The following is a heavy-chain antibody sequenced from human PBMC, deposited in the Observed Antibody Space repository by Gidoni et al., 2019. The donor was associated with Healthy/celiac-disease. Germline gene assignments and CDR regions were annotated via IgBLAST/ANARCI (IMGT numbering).Heavy chain of an antibody. CDR3: ARNDYGDYGYYFDY. CDR2: IYTSGST. Sequence: QVQLQESGPGLVKPSQTLSLTCTVSGGSISSGRYYWSWIRQPAGKGLEWIGRIYTSGSTNYNPSLKSRVTISVDTSKNQFSLKLSSVTAADTAVYYCARNDYGDYGYYFDYWGQGTLVTVSS. CDR1: GGSISSGRYY. V-gene: IGHV4-61*02. J-gene: IGHJ4*02. D-gene: IGHD4-17*01.